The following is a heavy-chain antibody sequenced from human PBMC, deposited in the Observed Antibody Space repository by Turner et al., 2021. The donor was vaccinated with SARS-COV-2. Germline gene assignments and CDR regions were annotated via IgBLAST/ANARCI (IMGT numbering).Heavy chain of an antibody. CDR3: ARGDDFWSGYSNYGMDV. D-gene: IGHD3-3*01. Sequence: EVQLVVSGGGLVKPGGSIRLSCASFGFTLSSYSMNWVRQAPGKGLEWVSSISSRISYIYNADSVKGRFTISRDNAKNSLYLQMNSLRAEDTAVYYCARGDDFWSGYSNYGMDVWGQGTTVTVSS. V-gene: IGHV3-21*01. CDR2: ISSRISYI. CDR1: GFTLSSYS. J-gene: IGHJ6*02.